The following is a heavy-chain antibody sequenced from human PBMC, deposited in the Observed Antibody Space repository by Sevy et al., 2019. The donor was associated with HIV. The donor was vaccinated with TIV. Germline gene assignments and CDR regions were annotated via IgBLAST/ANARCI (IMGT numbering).Heavy chain of an antibody. CDR3: ARESYGDPNYYYYYGMDV. V-gene: IGHV4-59*01. CDR1: GGSISSYY. J-gene: IGHJ6*02. CDR2: IYYSGST. Sequence: SETLSLTCTVSGGSISSYYWSWIRQPPGKGLEWIGYIYYSGSTNYNPSLKSRVTISVDTSKNQFSLKLSSVTAADTAVHYCARESYGDPNYYYYYGMDVWGQGTTVTVSS. D-gene: IGHD4-17*01.